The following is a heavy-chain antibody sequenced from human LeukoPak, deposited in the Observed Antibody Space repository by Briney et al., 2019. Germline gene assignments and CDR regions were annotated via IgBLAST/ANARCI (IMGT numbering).Heavy chain of an antibody. CDR2: IYYSGST. D-gene: IGHD4-17*01. J-gene: IGHJ5*02. CDR1: GGSISSGGYY. V-gene: IGHV4-31*03. CDR3: ARAHATVTRGRLDP. Sequence: SQTLSLTCTVSGGSISSGGYYWSWIRQHPGKGLEWIVYIYYSGSTYYNPSLKSRVTISVYTSKNQFSLKLSSVTAAHTAVYYCARAHATVTRGRLDPGGPGTL.